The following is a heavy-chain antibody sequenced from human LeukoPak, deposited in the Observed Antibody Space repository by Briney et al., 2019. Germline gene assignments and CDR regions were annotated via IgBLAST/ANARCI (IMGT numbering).Heavy chain of an antibody. CDR2: IYYTGST. V-gene: IGHV4-59*08. CDR3: ARRMGPSGWLDY. D-gene: IGHD6-19*01. J-gene: IGHJ4*02. Sequence: PSETLSLTCTVSGXSISSYYWSWIRQPPGKGLEWIGYIYYTGSTNYNPSLKSRVTISVDTPKNQLPLELSSVTAADTAVYYCARRMGPSGWLDYWGQGTLVTVSS. CDR1: GXSISSYY.